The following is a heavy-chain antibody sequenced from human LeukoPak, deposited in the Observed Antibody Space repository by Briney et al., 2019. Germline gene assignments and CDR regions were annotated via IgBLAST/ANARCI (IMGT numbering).Heavy chain of an antibody. Sequence: ASVKVSCKASGYTFTSYGISWVRQAPGQGLEWMGWISAYNGNTNYAQKLQGRVTMTTDTSTSTAYMELRSLRSDDTAVYHCARDTNWNDHYYYYGMDVWGQGTTVTVSS. CDR3: ARDTNWNDHYYYYGMDV. J-gene: IGHJ6*02. V-gene: IGHV1-18*01. CDR1: GYTFTSYG. CDR2: ISAYNGNT. D-gene: IGHD1-20*01.